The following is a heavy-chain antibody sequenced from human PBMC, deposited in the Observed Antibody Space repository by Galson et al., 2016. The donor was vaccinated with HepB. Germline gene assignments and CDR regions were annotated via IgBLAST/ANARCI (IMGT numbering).Heavy chain of an antibody. CDR2: VYATGTT. CDR3: VRESTIWKSGSYWFFDL. V-gene: IGHV4-61*02. D-gene: IGHD1-26*01. CDR1: GGSISSDGFF. Sequence: LSLTCTFSGGSISSDGFFWSWIRQPAGKGLEWIGRVYATGTTNYNPSLKSRLSVSVDKSKNQFSLGLNSVTAADTAVCYCVRESTIWKSGSYWFFDLWGRCTLVTVS. J-gene: IGHJ2*01.